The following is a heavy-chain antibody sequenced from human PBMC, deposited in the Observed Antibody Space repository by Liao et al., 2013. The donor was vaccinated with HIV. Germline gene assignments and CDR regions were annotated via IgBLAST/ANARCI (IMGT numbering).Heavy chain of an antibody. Sequence: QVHLQESGPGLVKPSQTLSLTCTVSGGSSSSRSYYWSWIRKPAGKGLEWIGRVFTSGSTNYNPSLKSRVTISVDTSKNQFSLKLSSVTAADTAVYYCATAWDGYKPDIPIWGQGTLVTVSS. J-gene: IGHJ4*02. D-gene: IGHD5-24*01. CDR3: ATAWDGYKPDIPI. CDR2: VFTSGST. CDR1: GGSSSSRSYY. V-gene: IGHV4-61*02.